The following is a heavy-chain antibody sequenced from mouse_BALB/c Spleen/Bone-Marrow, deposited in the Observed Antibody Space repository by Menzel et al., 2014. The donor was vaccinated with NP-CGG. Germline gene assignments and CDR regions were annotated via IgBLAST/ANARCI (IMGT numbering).Heavy chain of an antibody. V-gene: IGHV1-53*01. D-gene: IGHD2-3*01. CDR3: TGDGHNYYAMDY. CDR2: INPSNGGT. CDR1: GYTFTTYY. Sequence: VQLQQSGAELVKPGTSVRLSCKASGYTFTTYYIYWVKQRAGQGLEWIGEINPSNGGTNFNEKYKSKATPTVDKSSSTSYMQLSSLTSEDSAVYYCTGDGHNYYAMDYWGQGTSVTVSS. J-gene: IGHJ4*01.